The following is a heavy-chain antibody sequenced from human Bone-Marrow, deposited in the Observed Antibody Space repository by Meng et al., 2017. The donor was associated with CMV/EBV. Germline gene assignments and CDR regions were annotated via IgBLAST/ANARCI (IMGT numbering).Heavy chain of an antibody. CDR2: IRYDGSNK. V-gene: IGHV3-30*02. Sequence: GGSLRLSCAASGFTFSNYGMHWVRQAPGKGLEWVAFIRYDGSNKYYADSVKGRFTISRDNSKNTLYLQMNSLRAEDTALYYCAKDIGRGGSSAKYYYYYGMDVWGQGTTDTVSS. J-gene: IGHJ6*02. CDR3: AKDIGRGGSSAKYYYYYGMDV. D-gene: IGHD2-15*01. CDR1: GFTFSNYG.